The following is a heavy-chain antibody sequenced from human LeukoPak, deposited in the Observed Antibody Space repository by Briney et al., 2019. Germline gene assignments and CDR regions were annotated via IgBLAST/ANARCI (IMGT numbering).Heavy chain of an antibody. V-gene: IGHV3-48*03. CDR3: ARDQQWLPDY. CDR2: ISSSGRTI. Sequence: GGSLRLSCAASGFTFSSFEMNWVRQAPGKGLERVSYISSSGRTIYYADSVKGRFTVSRDNAKNSLYLQMNSLRAEDTAVYYCARDQQWLPDYWGQGTRVTVSS. D-gene: IGHD6-19*01. CDR1: GFTFSSFE. J-gene: IGHJ4*02.